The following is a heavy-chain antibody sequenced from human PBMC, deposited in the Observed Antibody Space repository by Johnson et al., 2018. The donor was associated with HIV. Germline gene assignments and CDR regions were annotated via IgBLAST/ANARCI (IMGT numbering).Heavy chain of an antibody. CDR1: GFVFNNFA. J-gene: IGHJ3*02. CDR2: ISNDGTNT. Sequence: VQLVESGGGVVQPGKSLRLSCAPSGFVFNNFALHWVRQAPGTGLDWVALISNDGTNTYYADSVTGRFTISRDNSKNTLYLQMNSLRAEDTAVYYCAKSDSAYDAFDIWGQGTMVTVSS. V-gene: IGHV3-30*04. D-gene: IGHD3-22*01. CDR3: AKSDSAYDAFDI.